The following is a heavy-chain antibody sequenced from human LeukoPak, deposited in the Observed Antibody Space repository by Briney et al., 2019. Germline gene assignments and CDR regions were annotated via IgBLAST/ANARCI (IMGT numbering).Heavy chain of an antibody. CDR2: INHSGST. Sequence: PSETLSLTCAVSGGSFSGYYWSWIRQPPGKGLEWIGEINHSGSTNYNPSLKSRVTISVDTSKNQFSLKLNSVTAADTAVHYCASIGTTVTTFDYWGQGTLVTVSS. D-gene: IGHD4-17*01. CDR3: ASIGTTVTTFDY. CDR1: GGSFSGYY. V-gene: IGHV4-34*01. J-gene: IGHJ4*02.